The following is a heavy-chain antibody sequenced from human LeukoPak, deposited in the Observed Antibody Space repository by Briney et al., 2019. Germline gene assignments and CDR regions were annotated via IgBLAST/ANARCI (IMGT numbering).Heavy chain of an antibody. CDR1: GGSISSYY. Sequence: SETLSLTCTVSGGSISSYYWSWIRQPPGKGREWIGYIYYSGSTNYNPSLKSRVTISVDTSKNQFSLKLSSVTAADTAVYYCARSYYYDSSGYSYYYYYGMDVWGQGTTVTVSS. D-gene: IGHD3-22*01. V-gene: IGHV4-59*01. CDR2: IYYSGST. CDR3: ARSYYYDSSGYSYYYYYGMDV. J-gene: IGHJ6*02.